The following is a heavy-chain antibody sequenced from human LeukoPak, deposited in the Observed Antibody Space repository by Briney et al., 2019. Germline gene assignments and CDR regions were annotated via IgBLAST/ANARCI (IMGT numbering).Heavy chain of an antibody. Sequence: GGSLRLSCAASGFTFSSYSMNWVRQAPGKGLEWVSSISSSSSYIYYADSVKGRFTISRDNAKNSLYLQMSSLRAEDTAVYYCARESSSGPFDYWGQGTLVTVSS. CDR2: ISSSSSYI. CDR3: ARESSSGPFDY. D-gene: IGHD2-8*02. J-gene: IGHJ4*02. V-gene: IGHV3-21*01. CDR1: GFTFSSYS.